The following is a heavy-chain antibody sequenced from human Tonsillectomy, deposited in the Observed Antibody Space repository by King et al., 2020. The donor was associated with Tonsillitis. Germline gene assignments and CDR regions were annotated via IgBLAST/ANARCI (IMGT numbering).Heavy chain of an antibody. V-gene: IGHV1-8*01. D-gene: IGHD2-8*01. Sequence: QLVQSGAEVKKPGASVKVSCKASGYTFTSYDINWVRQATGQGLEWMGWMNPNSGNTDYAQKFQGRVTLTRNTSISTAYMELSSLRSEDTAVYYCALPQIPLGYCTYGVCYGSYYYGLDVWGQGTTVTVSS. CDR1: GYTFTSYD. CDR2: MNPNSGNT. J-gene: IGHJ6*02. CDR3: ALPQIPLGYCTYGVCYGSYYYGLDV.